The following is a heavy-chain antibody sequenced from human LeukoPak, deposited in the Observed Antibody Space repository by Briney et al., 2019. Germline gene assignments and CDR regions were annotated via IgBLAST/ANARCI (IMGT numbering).Heavy chain of an antibody. CDR3: ARAFSSGWDLDAFDI. J-gene: IGHJ3*02. CDR1: GGSISSCY. CDR2: IYYSGST. V-gene: IGHV4-59*07. Sequence: SDTLSLACTVSGGSISSCYCSWIRLPPGKGLEWIGYIYYSGSTNYNPSLKSRVPISVDTSRNQFSLKLSSVTAADTAVYYCARAFSSGWDLDAFDIWGQGTMVTVSS. D-gene: IGHD6-19*01.